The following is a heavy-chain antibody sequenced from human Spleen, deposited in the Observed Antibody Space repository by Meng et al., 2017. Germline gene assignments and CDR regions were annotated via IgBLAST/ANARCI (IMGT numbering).Heavy chain of an antibody. V-gene: IGHV3-7*01. D-gene: IGHD6-6*01. J-gene: IGHJ4*02. CDR3: ASEYSSSSAAGAFVY. CDR2: IKQDGNEK. Sequence: GGSLRLSCAASGFTYSSYWMSWVRRAPGKGLEWVANIKQDGNEKYYVDSVKGRFTISRDNAKNSLYLQMNNLRAEDTAVYYCASEYSSSSAAGAFVYWGQGTLVTVSS. CDR1: GFTYSSYW.